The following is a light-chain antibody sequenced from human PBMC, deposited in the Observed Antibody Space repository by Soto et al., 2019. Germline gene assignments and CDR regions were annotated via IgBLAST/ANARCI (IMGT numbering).Light chain of an antibody. CDR3: CSYAGSRSWV. Sequence: QSALTQLASVSGSPGQSITISCTGTNNDVANYNLVSWYQQHPGKAPKHRFYEGSKRPSWVSNRFSGSKSANTASLTISGLQAEDEADYYCCSYAGSRSWVFGGGTKLTVL. V-gene: IGLV2-23*01. CDR2: EGS. J-gene: IGLJ3*02. CDR1: NNDVANYNL.